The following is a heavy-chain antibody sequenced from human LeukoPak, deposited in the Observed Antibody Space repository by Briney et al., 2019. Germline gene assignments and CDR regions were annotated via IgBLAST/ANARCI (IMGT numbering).Heavy chain of an antibody. V-gene: IGHV3-21*01. D-gene: IGHD6-6*01. CDR2: ISSSSSYI. J-gene: IGHJ5*02. Sequence: GGSLRLFCAASGFTFSSYSMNWVRQAPGKGLEWASSISSSSSYIYYADSVKGRFTISRDNAKNSLYLQMNSLRAEDTAVYYCAREWYSSSSGWFDPWGQGTLVTVSS. CDR1: GFTFSSYS. CDR3: AREWYSSSSGWFDP.